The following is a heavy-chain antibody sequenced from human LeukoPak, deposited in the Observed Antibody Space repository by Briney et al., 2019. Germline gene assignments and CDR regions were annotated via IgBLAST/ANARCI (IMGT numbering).Heavy chain of an antibody. J-gene: IGHJ2*01. D-gene: IGHD5-18*01. CDR1: GFTFSSYA. V-gene: IGHV3-23*01. Sequence: GGSLRLSCAASGFTFSSYAMSWVRQAPGEGLEWVSAISGSGGSTYYADSVKGRFTISRDNSKNTLYLQMNSLRAEDTAVYYCAKQGYRYGLWYFDLWGRGTLVTVSS. CDR2: ISGSGGST. CDR3: AKQGYRYGLWYFDL.